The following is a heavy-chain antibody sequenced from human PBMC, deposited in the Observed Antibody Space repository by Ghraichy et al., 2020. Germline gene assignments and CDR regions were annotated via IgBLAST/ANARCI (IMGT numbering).Heavy chain of an antibody. CDR3: VKDLTGDSMAFDI. Sequence: GGSLRLSCSASGFTFSSYAMHWVRQAPGKGLEYVSAISSNGGSTYYADSVKGRFTISRDNSKNTLYLQMSSLRAEDTAVYYCVKDLTGDSMAFDIWGQGTMVTVSS. CDR2: ISSNGGST. V-gene: IGHV3-64D*06. J-gene: IGHJ3*02. D-gene: IGHD7-27*01. CDR1: GFTFSSYA.